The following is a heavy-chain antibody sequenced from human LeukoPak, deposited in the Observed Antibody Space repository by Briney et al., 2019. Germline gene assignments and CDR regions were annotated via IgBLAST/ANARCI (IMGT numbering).Heavy chain of an antibody. CDR1: GYTFTGYY. D-gene: IGHD3-22*01. CDR3: ARVSNYYDSSGYYSPDAFDI. CDR2: INPNSGGT. V-gene: IGHV1-2*02. Sequence: ASVKVSCKASGYTFTGYYTHWVRQAPGQGLEWMGWINPNSGGTNYAQKLQGRVTMTTDTSTSTAYMELRSLRSDDTAVYYCARVSNYYDSSGYYSPDAFDIWGQGTMVTVSS. J-gene: IGHJ3*02.